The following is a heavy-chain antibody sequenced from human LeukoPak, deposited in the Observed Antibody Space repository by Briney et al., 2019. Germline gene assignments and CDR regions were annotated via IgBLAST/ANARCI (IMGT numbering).Heavy chain of an antibody. Sequence: GGSLRLSCAASGFTFSSYEMNWVRQAPGKGLEWVSYISSSGSTIYYADSVKGRFTISRDNAKNSLYLQMNSLRAEDTAVYYCARSQGGPGAHAFDIWGQGTMVTVSS. CDR3: ARSQGGPGAHAFDI. CDR2: ISSSGSTI. CDR1: GFTFSSYE. D-gene: IGHD2-15*01. J-gene: IGHJ3*02. V-gene: IGHV3-48*03.